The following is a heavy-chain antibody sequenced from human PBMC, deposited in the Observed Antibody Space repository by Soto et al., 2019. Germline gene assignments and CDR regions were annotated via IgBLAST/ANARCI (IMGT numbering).Heavy chain of an antibody. CDR1: GFTFSNYA. CDR2: VGGSGDST. J-gene: IGHJ4*02. Sequence: GGSLRLSCAASGFTFSNYAMSWVRQAPGKGLEWVSGVGGSGDSTYYADSVKGRFTISRDNSKDTLYLQMNSLRAEDTAVYYCAFLKGFSSGDPDYWGQGTLVTVSS. CDR3: AFLKGFSSGDPDY. V-gene: IGHV3-23*01. D-gene: IGHD4-17*01.